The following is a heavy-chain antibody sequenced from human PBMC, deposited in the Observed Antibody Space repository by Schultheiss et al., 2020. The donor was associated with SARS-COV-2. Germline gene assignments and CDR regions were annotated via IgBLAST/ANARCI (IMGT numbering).Heavy chain of an antibody. V-gene: IGHV3-33*08. Sequence: GGSLRLSCAASGFTFSSYGMHWVRQAPGKGLEWVAVIWYDGSNKYYADSVKGRFTISRDNSKNMLYLQMNSLRAEDTAVYYCALPRYCSSTSCAPFDYWGQGTLVTVSS. J-gene: IGHJ4*02. CDR1: GFTFSSYG. D-gene: IGHD2-2*01. CDR3: ALPRYCSSTSCAPFDY. CDR2: IWYDGSNK.